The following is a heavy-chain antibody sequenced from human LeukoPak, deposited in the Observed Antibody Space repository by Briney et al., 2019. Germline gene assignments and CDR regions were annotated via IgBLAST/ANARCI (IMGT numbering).Heavy chain of an antibody. D-gene: IGHD6-13*01. CDR3: AKRESSSSWYNYFDY. J-gene: IGHJ4*02. Sequence: GGSLRHSCAASGFTFSNYAMSWVRQAPGKGLEWVSAISPSADSTSYADSVKGRFAISRDNSKNTVYLQMDSLRAEDTAVYYCAKRESSSSWYNYFDYWGQGTLVTVSS. CDR1: GFTFSNYA. CDR2: ISPSADST. V-gene: IGHV3-23*01.